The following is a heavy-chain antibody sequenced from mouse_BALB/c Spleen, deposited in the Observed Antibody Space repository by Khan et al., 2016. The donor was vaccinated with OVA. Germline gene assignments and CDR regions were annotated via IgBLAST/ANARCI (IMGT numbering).Heavy chain of an antibody. CDR2: IDPANGNT. CDR1: AFTIKNNY. CDR3: ARTTVIVGFTY. D-gene: IGHD2-4*01. V-gene: IGHV14-3*02. J-gene: IGHJ3*01. Sequence: VQLVESGAELVKPGASVKLSCTASAFTIKNNYMHWVKQRPEQGLEWIGRIDPANGNTKYDPKFQGKATITADTSSNTAYLHLNSLTSEDIAVYYCARTTVIVGFTYWGQGTLVTVSA.